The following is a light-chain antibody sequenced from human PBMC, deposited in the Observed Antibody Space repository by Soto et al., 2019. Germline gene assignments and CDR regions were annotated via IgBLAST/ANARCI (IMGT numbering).Light chain of an antibody. V-gene: IGLV1-47*01. Sequence: QSVLTQPPSASGTPGQRVTISCSGSSSNIGSNYVYWYQQLPGTAPKLLIYRNNQRPSGVPDRFPGSKSGTSASLAISGLRSEDEADYYCAAWDDSLSGNYVFGTGT. CDR1: SSNIGSNY. CDR2: RNN. J-gene: IGLJ1*01. CDR3: AAWDDSLSGNYV.